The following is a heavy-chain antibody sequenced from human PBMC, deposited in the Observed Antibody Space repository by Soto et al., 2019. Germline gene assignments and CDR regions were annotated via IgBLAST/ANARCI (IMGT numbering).Heavy chain of an antibody. CDR2: ISGSGGST. Sequence: EVQLLESGGGLVQPGGSLRLSCAASGFTFSSYAMRWVRQAPGKGLEWVSAISGSGGSTYYVDSVKGRFTISRDNSKNRLYLQMNSLRAEDTAVYYCARRGSGSYYDYWGQGTLVTVSS. CDR1: GFTFSSYA. V-gene: IGHV3-23*01. D-gene: IGHD1-26*01. CDR3: ARRGSGSYYDY. J-gene: IGHJ4*02.